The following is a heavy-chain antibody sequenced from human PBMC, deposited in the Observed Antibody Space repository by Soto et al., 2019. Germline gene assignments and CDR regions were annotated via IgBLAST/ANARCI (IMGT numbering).Heavy chain of an antibody. CDR2: IKSQSVGGTT. V-gene: IGHV3-15*01. J-gene: IGHJ6*03. CDR3: TKVTMVLKFPTILLYMDG. D-gene: IGHD2-15*01. CDR1: EFTFTNAW. Sequence: EVQLVESGGGFVKPGGSLRLDCVASEFTFTNAWMTWVRQAPGKGLEWGGRIKSQSVGGTTDYAAHVKGRFTGSRDDAENTLYHQMNSLKTEDTAVYYCTKVTMVLKFPTILLYMDGLGKGTTVTVSS.